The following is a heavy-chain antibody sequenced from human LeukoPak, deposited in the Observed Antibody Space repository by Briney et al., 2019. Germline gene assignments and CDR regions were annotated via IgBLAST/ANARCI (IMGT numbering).Heavy chain of an antibody. CDR1: GFTFSDYA. V-gene: IGHV3-64*02. CDR2: ISYNGNGK. D-gene: IGHD3-9*01. J-gene: IGHJ6*03. Sequence: GGSLRLSCAASGFTFSDYAMHWVRQAPGEELKYVSAISYNGNGKHYADSVKGRFTISRDNSQSTLNLQMDNLRAEDTAVYYCAKEVYFDWTRTYYYYYYMDVWGKGTTVTVSS. CDR3: AKEVYFDWTRTYYYYYYMDV.